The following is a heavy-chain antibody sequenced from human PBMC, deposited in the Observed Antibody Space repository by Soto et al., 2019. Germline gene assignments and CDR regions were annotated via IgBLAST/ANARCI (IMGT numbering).Heavy chain of an antibody. CDR1: GGSVNTPNYF. CDR2: IYLTGST. V-gene: IGHV4-30-4*01. Sequence: QVQLQESGPGLVKPSQTLSLTCAVSGGSVNTPNYFWSWIRQPPGKGLEWIGYIYLTGSTYYNPSLTGRVTMSIDTSENQFSLKMTCLTAADTAVYYCAREVDWYFDLWGRGTLVTVSS. J-gene: IGHJ2*01. CDR3: AREVDWYFDL.